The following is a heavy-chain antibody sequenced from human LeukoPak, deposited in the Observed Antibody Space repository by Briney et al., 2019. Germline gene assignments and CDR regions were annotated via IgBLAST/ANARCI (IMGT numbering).Heavy chain of an antibody. D-gene: IGHD5-18*01. CDR2: IYSGGST. J-gene: IGHJ4*02. CDR1: GFTVRNNY. CDR3: TRGPGYSYGYGDY. Sequence: GGSLRLSCAASGFTVRNNYMSWVRQAPGKGLEWVSLIYSGGSTYYADSVKGRFTISRDNSKNTLYLQMNSLKTEDTAVYYCTRGPGYSYGYGDYWGQGTLVSVSS. V-gene: IGHV3-53*01.